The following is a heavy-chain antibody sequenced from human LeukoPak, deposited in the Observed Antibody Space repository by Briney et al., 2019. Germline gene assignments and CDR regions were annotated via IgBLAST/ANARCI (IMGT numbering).Heavy chain of an antibody. CDR1: GFTFSSYA. CDR2: ISGSGVST. D-gene: IGHD2-21*01. CDR3: AKLKIVAGGYFDY. V-gene: IGHV3-23*01. Sequence: GGSLRLSCAASGFTFSSYAMSWVRQAPGKGLEWVSAISGSGVSTYYADSVKGRFTISRDNSKNTLYLQMNSLRAEDTSVYYCAKLKIVAGGYFDYWGQGTLVPVSS. J-gene: IGHJ4*02.